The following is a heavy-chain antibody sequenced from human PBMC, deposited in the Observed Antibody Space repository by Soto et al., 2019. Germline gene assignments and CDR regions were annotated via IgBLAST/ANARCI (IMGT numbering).Heavy chain of an antibody. V-gene: IGHV4-34*01. J-gene: IGHJ5*02. D-gene: IGHD2-15*01. Sequence: PSETLSLTCAVYGGSFSGYYWSWIRQPPGKGLEWIGEINHSGSTNYNPSLKSRVTISVDTSKNQFSLKLSSVTAADTAVYYCARGTWRPVTWGFYSCGSRLDLFSPRAQGTLVPGSS. CDR3: ARGTWRPVTWGFYSCGSRLDLFSP. CDR2: INHSGST. CDR1: GGSFSGYY.